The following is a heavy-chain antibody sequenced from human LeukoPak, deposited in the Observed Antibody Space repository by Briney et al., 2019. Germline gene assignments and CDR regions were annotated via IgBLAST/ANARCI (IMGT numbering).Heavy chain of an antibody. Sequence: PGGSLRLSCAASGFSLSGYWMYWVRQAPGKGLVWVSGVKSDASSTYYADSVKGRFTISRDNAKNTLSLQMNSLRAEDTAVYYCARDTGRAFDIWGQGTMVTVSS. CDR3: ARDTGRAFDI. CDR1: GFSLSGYW. J-gene: IGHJ3*02. CDR2: VKSDASST. D-gene: IGHD4-17*01. V-gene: IGHV3-74*01.